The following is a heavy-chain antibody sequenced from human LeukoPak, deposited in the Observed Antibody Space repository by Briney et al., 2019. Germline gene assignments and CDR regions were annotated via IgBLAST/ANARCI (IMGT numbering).Heavy chain of an antibody. J-gene: IGHJ4*02. CDR1: GFTFSSYG. D-gene: IGHD6-6*01. Sequence: GGSLRLSCAASGFTFSSYGMSWVRQAPGKGLEWVSSISSSSSYIYYADSVKGRFTISRDNAKNSLYLQMNSLRAEDTAVYYCARGYSSSSKDYWGQGTLVTVSS. CDR2: ISSSSSYI. V-gene: IGHV3-21*01. CDR3: ARGYSSSSKDY.